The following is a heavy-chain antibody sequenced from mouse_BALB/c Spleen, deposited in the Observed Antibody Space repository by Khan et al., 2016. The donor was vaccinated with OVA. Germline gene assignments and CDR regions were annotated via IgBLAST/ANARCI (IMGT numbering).Heavy chain of an antibody. D-gene: IGHD2-12*01. J-gene: IGHJ4*01. Sequence: QIQLVQSGPELKKPGETVRISCTASGYTFTTAGIQWVQKMPGKGLKWIGWINTHSGVPKYAEDFKGRFAFSLDISVNTAYLQITNLTNEDTATYDCARGGAAYYRHVGCAMEYWGQGTSVTVSS. V-gene: IGHV9-4*02. CDR3: ARGGAAYYRHVGCAMEY. CDR1: GYTFTTAG. CDR2: INTHSGVP.